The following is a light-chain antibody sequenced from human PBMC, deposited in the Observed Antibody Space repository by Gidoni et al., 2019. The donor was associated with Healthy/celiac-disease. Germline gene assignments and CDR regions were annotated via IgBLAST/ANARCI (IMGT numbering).Light chain of an antibody. CDR1: SANIGAGYD. CDR3: QSYDSSLSGLGV. J-gene: IGLJ2*01. Sequence: QSVLTQPPSVPRAPGQRVTISCTGSSANIGAGYDVHWYQQLPGTAPKLLIYGTSNRPSGVPDRFSGSKSGTSASLAITGLQAEDEADYYCQSYDSSLSGLGVFGGGTKLTVL. V-gene: IGLV1-40*01. CDR2: GTS.